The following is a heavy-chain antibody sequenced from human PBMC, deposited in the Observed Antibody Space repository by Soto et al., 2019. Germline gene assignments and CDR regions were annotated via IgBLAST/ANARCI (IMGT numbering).Heavy chain of an antibody. CDR2: IYYSGST. J-gene: IGHJ5*02. V-gene: IGHV4-59*01. CDR3: ARDSIVGATNWFDP. D-gene: IGHD1-26*01. Sequence: ETLSLTCTVSGGSISSYYWSWIRQPPGKGLEWIGYIYYSGSTNYNPSLKSRVTISVDTSKNQFSLKLSSVTAADTAVYYCARDSIVGATNWFDPWGQGTLVTVSS. CDR1: GGSISSYY.